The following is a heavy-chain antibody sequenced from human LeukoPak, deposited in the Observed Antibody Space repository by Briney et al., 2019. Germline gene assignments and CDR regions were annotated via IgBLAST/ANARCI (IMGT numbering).Heavy chain of an antibody. CDR2: IRSKAYGGTT. V-gene: IGHV3-49*04. J-gene: IGHJ4*02. CDR1: GFTFGDYA. D-gene: IGHD1-7*01. Sequence: GGSLRLSCTASGFTFGDYAMSWVRQAPGKGLEWVGFIRSKAYGGTTEYAASVKGRFTISRDDSKSIAYLQMNSLKTEDTAVYYCTRDLNWNYGTSVDYWGQGTLVTVSS. CDR3: TRDLNWNYGTSVDY.